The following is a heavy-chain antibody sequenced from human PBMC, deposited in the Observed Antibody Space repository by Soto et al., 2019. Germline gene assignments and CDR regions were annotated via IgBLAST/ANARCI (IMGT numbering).Heavy chain of an antibody. Sequence: EVQLLESGGGLVQPGGSLRLSCAASGFTFSSYAMSWVRQAPGKGLEWVSAISGSGGSTYYADSVKGRFTISRDNSKNTLYLQMNSLRAEDTAVYYCATDHGVAAAGTNYYYYYYGMDVWGQGTTVTVSS. D-gene: IGHD6-13*01. CDR1: GFTFSSYA. J-gene: IGHJ6*02. V-gene: IGHV3-23*01. CDR2: ISGSGGST. CDR3: ATDHGVAAAGTNYYYYYYGMDV.